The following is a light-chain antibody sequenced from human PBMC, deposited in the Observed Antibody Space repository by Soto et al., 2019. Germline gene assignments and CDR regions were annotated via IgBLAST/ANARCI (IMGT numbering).Light chain of an antibody. CDR3: QQRSNWPPPT. CDR2: DAS. J-gene: IGKJ1*01. Sequence: EIVLTQSPATLSLSPGERATLSCRASQSVSSYLAWYQQKPGQAPRLLIYDASNRATGIPARFRGSGSGTDFTLTISSLEPEDFAVYYCQQRSNWPPPTFGQGTKVEIK. CDR1: QSVSSY. V-gene: IGKV3-11*01.